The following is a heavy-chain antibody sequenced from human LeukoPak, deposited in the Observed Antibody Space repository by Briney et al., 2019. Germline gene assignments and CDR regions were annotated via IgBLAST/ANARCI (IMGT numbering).Heavy chain of an antibody. D-gene: IGHD3-22*01. CDR1: GFTFSSYG. Sequence: GGSLRLSCAASGFTFSSYGMHWVRQAPGKGLEWVAFIRYDGSNKNYADSVKGRFTISRDNSKNTLYLQMNSLRAEDTAVYYCAKAQNYYDSSGGDYWGQGTLVTVSS. V-gene: IGHV3-30*02. CDR2: IRYDGSNK. CDR3: AKAQNYYDSSGGDY. J-gene: IGHJ4*02.